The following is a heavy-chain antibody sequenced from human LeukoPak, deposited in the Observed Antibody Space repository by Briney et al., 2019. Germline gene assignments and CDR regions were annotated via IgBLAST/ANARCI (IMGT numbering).Heavy chain of an antibody. CDR3: AGERGPYYHYFDY. V-gene: IGHV4-39*02. CDR1: SGSIKFSSYY. D-gene: IGHD1-26*01. CDR2: IYYTGGT. J-gene: IGHJ4*02. Sequence: SETLSLTCTVSSGSIKFSSYYWSWVRQPPGKGLEWIGSIYYTGGTYYNSSLKSRVTISVDTSKNHFSLNLTSVTASDTAVYYCAGERGPYYHYFDYWGQGTLVTVSS.